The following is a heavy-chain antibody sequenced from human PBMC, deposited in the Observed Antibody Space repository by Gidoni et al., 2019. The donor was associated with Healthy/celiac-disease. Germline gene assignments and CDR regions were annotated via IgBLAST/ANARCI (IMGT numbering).Heavy chain of an antibody. CDR2: INAGNGNT. CDR1: GYTFPSYA. Sequence: QVQLVQSGAEVKKPGASVKVSCKASGYTFPSYAMHWVRQAPGQRLEWMGWINAGNGNTKYSQKFQGRVTITRDTSASTAYMELSSLRSEDTAVYYCARQGRYGDYLYYFDYWGQGTLVTVSS. V-gene: IGHV1-3*01. J-gene: IGHJ4*02. CDR3: ARQGRYGDYLYYFDY. D-gene: IGHD4-17*01.